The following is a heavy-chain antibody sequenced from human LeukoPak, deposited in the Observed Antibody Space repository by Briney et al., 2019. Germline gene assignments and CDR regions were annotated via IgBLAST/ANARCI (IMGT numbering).Heavy chain of an antibody. V-gene: IGHV1-69*13. J-gene: IGHJ3*02. CDR3: ARDNRLDDAFDI. Sequence: ASVKVSCKASGGTLSSYAISWVRQAPGQGLEWMGGIIPIFGTANYAQKFQGRVTITADESTSTAYMELSSLRSEDTAVYYCARDNRLDDAFDIWGRGTMVTVSS. CDR1: GGTLSSYA. CDR2: IIPIFGTA.